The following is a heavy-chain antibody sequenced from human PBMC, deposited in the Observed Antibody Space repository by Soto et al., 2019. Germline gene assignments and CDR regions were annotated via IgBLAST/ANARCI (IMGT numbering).Heavy chain of an antibody. D-gene: IGHD3-10*01. Sequence: GPSVKVSCKVSGYTLTELSMHWVRQAPGKGLEWMGGFDPEDGETIYAQKFQGRVTMTEDTSTDTAYMELSSLRSEDTAVYYCATGVGFGDPRYYYYYMDVWGKGTTVTVSS. CDR2: FDPEDGET. J-gene: IGHJ6*03. CDR3: ATGVGFGDPRYYYYYMDV. V-gene: IGHV1-24*01. CDR1: GYTLTELS.